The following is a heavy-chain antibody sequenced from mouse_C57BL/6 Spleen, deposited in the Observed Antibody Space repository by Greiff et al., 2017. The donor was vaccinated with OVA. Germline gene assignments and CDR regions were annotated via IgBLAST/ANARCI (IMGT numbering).Heavy chain of an antibody. CDR1: GYSITSGYY. J-gene: IGHJ2*01. CDR3: ASGGDY. V-gene: IGHV3-6*01. Sequence: EVKVEESGPGLVKPSQSLSLTCSVTGYSITSGYYWNWIRQFPGNKLEWMGYISYDGSNNYNPSLKNRISITRDTSKNQFFLKLNSVTTEDTATYYCASGGDYWGQGTTLTVSS. CDR2: ISYDGSN.